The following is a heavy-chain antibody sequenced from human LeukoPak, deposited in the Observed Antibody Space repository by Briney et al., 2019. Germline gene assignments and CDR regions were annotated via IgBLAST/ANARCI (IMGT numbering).Heavy chain of an antibody. CDR1: GGTFNSYA. V-gene: IGHV1-69*04. Sequence: SVKVSCKASGGTFNSYALTWVRQAPGQGLEWMGRIIPILDITIYAQKFQGRVTITADKSTSTAYIELSSLSSEDTAVYYCARDQGLIDPPLYGLDVWGQGTTVTVSS. D-gene: IGHD3-16*01. J-gene: IGHJ6*02. CDR2: IIPILDIT. CDR3: ARDQGLIDPPLYGLDV.